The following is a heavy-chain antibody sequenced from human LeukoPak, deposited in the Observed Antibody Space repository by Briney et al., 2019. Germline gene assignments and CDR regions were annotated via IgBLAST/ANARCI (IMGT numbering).Heavy chain of an antibody. CDR2: IYYSGST. D-gene: IGHD2-2*01. J-gene: IGHJ5*02. CDR1: GGSISSSSYY. Sequence: PSETLSLTCTVSGGSISSSSYYWGWIRQPPGKGLEWIGSIYYSGSTYYNPSLKSRVTISVDTSKNQFSLKLSSVTAADTAVCYCARHLGNIVVVPAASPWFDPWGQGTLVTVSS. V-gene: IGHV4-39*01. CDR3: ARHLGNIVVVPAASPWFDP.